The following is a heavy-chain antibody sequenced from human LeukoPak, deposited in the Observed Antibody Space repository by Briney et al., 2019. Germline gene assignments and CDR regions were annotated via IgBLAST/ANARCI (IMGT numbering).Heavy chain of an antibody. D-gene: IGHD6-13*01. J-gene: IGHJ4*02. CDR2: ISSSGSTI. CDR3: AREPRYSSRWQLDY. CDR1: GFTFGDYA. Sequence: GGSLRLSCTASGFTFGDYAMSWVRQAPGKGLEWVSYISSSGSTIYYADSVKGRFTISRDNAKNSLYLQMNSLRAEDTAVYYCAREPRYSSRWQLDYWGQGTLVTVSS. V-gene: IGHV3-48*03.